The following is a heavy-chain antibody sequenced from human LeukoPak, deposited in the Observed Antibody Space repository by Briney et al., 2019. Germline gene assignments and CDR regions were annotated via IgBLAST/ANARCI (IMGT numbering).Heavy chain of an antibody. Sequence: GGSLRLSCAASGFTFSSFSMNWVRQAPGKGLEWVSSISSSSSYIYYADSVKGRFTISRDNAKNSLYLQMNSLRAEDTAVYFCAATYSSGWFGHKGFDYWGQGTLVTVSS. J-gene: IGHJ4*02. CDR3: AATYSSGWFGHKGFDY. V-gene: IGHV3-21*01. CDR2: ISSSSSYI. D-gene: IGHD6-19*01. CDR1: GFTFSSFS.